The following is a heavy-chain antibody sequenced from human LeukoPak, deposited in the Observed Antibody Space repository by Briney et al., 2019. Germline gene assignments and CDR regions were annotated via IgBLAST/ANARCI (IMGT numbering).Heavy chain of an antibody. Sequence: SQTLSLTCTVSGGSISSSSYYWGWIRQPPGKGLEWIGSIYYSGSTYYNPSLKSRVTISVDTSKNQFSLKLSSVTAADTAVYYCASDQAAAGIEWFDPWGQGTLVTVSS. V-gene: IGHV4-39*07. CDR2: IYYSGST. CDR3: ASDQAAAGIEWFDP. D-gene: IGHD6-13*01. CDR1: GGSISSSSYY. J-gene: IGHJ5*02.